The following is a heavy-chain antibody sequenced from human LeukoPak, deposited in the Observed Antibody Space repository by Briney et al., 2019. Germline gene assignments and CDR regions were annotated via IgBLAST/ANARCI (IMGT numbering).Heavy chain of an antibody. Sequence: GGSLRLSCAASGFTFSSYGMHWVRQAPGKGLEWVAVIWYDGSNKYYADSVKGRFTISRDNSKNTLYLQRNSLRAEDTAVYYCANRGSGYAGKYFDYWGQGTLVTVSS. CDR1: GFTFSSYG. CDR2: IWYDGSNK. CDR3: ANRGSGYAGKYFDY. V-gene: IGHV3-33*06. D-gene: IGHD5-12*01. J-gene: IGHJ4*02.